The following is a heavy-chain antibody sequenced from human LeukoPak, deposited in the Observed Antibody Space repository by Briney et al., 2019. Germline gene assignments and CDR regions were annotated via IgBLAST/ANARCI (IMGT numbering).Heavy chain of an antibody. D-gene: IGHD2-2*01. CDR3: ARGFRYCSSTSCYVSGWFDP. V-gene: IGHV4-34*01. J-gene: IGHJ5*02. CDR1: GGSFSGYY. Sequence: SETLSLTCAVYGGSFSGYYWSWIRQPPGKGLEWIGEINHSGSTNYNPSLKSRVTISVDTSKNQFSLKLSSVTAADTAVYYCARGFRYCSSTSCYVSGWFDPWGQGTLVPVSS. CDR2: INHSGST.